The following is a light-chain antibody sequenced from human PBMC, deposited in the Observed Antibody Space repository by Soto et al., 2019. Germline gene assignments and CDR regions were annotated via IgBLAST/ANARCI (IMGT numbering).Light chain of an antibody. CDR3: QSYDSSLSVHVV. CDR1: SPNMGAGYD. CDR2: GNS. Sequence: QSVLTQPPSVSGAPGRRVTIPGLGSSPNMGAGYDVHWYQQLPGTAPKLLIYGNSNRPSGVPDRFSGSKSGTSASLAITGLQAEDEADYYCQSYDSSLSVHVVFGGGTKLTVL. J-gene: IGLJ2*01. V-gene: IGLV1-40*01.